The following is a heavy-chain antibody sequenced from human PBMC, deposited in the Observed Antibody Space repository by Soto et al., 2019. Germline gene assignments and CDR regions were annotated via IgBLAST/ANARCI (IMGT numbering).Heavy chain of an antibody. CDR3: AITGYSSGWMIDY. CDR1: GGTFSSYA. Sequence: SVKVSCKASGGTFSSYAISWVRQAPGQGLEWMGGIIPIFGTANYAQKFQGRVTITADESTSTAYMELSSLRSEDTAVYYCAITGYSSGWMIDYWGQGTLVTVSS. D-gene: IGHD6-19*01. V-gene: IGHV1-69*13. J-gene: IGHJ4*02. CDR2: IIPIFGTA.